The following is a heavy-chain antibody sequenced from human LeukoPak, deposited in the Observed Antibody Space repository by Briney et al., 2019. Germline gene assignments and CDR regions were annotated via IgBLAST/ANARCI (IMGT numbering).Heavy chain of an antibody. Sequence: GGSLRLSCAASGFTFSSYAMHWVRQAPGKGLEWVAVISYDGSNKYYADSVKGRFTISRDNSKNTLYLQMNSLRAEDTAVYYCAREMDTYYDFWSGGAFDYWGQGTLVTVSS. J-gene: IGHJ4*02. V-gene: IGHV3-30*04. CDR1: GFTFSSYA. CDR2: ISYDGSNK. CDR3: AREMDTYYDFWSGGAFDY. D-gene: IGHD3-3*01.